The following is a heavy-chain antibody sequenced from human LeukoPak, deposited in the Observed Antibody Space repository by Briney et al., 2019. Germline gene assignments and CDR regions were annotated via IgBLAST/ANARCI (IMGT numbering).Heavy chain of an antibody. CDR3: AKMREIVVVVTPIDN. Sequence: PGGSLRLSCAASRFTFSSYAMSWVRQAPGKGLEWVSAISGSGHSTYYADSAKGRFTISRDNSKNTLYLQMNSLRAEDTAVYYCAKMREIVVVVTPIDNWGQGTVVTVSS. J-gene: IGHJ3*02. CDR1: RFTFSSYA. CDR2: ISGSGHST. V-gene: IGHV3-23*01. D-gene: IGHD2-15*01.